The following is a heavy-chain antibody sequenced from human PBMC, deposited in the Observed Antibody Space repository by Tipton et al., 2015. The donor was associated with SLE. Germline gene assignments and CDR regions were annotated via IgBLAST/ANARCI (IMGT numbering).Heavy chain of an antibody. V-gene: IGHV4-59*11. J-gene: IGHJ2*01. D-gene: IGHD6-6*01. CDR1: GGSISSHY. Sequence: TLSLTCTVSGGSISSHYWSWIRQPPGKGLEWIGYIYYSGSTNYNPSLKSRVTISVDTSKNRFSLKLSSVTAADTAVYYCAREEAARPGWYFDLWGRGTLVTVSS. CDR2: IYYSGST. CDR3: AREEAARPGWYFDL.